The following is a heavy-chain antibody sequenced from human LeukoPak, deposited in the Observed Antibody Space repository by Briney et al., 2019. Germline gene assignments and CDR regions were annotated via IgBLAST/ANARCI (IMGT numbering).Heavy chain of an antibody. CDR1: GGSISSYY. V-gene: IGHV4-59*08. D-gene: IGHD3-3*01. CDR3: ARVPREIFLAADN. CDR2: IYYSGST. J-gene: IGHJ4*02. Sequence: SETLSLTCTVSGGSISSYYWSWIRQPPGKGLEWIGYIYYSGSTNYNPSLKSRVTISVDTSKNQFSLKLSSVTAADTAVYYCARVPREIFLAADNWGQGTLVTVSS.